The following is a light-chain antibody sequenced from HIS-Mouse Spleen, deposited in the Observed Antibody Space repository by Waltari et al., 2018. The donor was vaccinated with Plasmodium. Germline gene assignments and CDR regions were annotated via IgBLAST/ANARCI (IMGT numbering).Light chain of an antibody. CDR3: YSTDSSGNHRV. Sequence: SYELTQPPSVSVSPGQTARTTCSGHALPNKSASWYPQKSGQAPVLVIYEDSKRPSGIPERFSGSSSGTMATLTISGAQVEDEADYYCYSTDSSGNHRVFGGGTKLTVL. J-gene: IGLJ3*02. CDR1: ALPNKS. CDR2: EDS. V-gene: IGLV3-10*01.